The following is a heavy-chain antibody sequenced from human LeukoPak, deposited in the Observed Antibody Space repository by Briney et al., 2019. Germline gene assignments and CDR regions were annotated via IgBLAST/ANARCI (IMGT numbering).Heavy chain of an antibody. Sequence: PSETLSLTCTVSGGSISSGGYYWSWIRQHPGKGLEWIGYIYYSGSTYYNPSLKSRVTISVDTSKNQFSLKLRSVTAADTAVYYCARAKDYGSGPYTYYFDYWGQGTLVTVSS. CDR3: ARAKDYGSGPYTYYFDY. J-gene: IGHJ4*02. V-gene: IGHV4-31*03. CDR2: IYYSGST. D-gene: IGHD3-10*01. CDR1: GGSISSGGYY.